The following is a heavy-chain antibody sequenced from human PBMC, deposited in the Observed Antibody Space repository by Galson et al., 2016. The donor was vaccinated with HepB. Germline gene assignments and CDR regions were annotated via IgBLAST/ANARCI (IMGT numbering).Heavy chain of an antibody. CDR3: ARIVGDSGEGNWFDP. J-gene: IGHJ5*02. CDR1: GYTFTDYN. D-gene: IGHD1-26*01. V-gene: IGHV7-4-1*02. Sequence: SVKVSCKASGYTFTDYNIDWVRQAPGQGLEWMGWIDTNTGNPTYAQGFTGRFVFSLDTSVSTAHLQIINLRAEDTALYYCARIVGDSGEGNWFDPWGQGTLVIVSS. CDR2: IDTNTGNP.